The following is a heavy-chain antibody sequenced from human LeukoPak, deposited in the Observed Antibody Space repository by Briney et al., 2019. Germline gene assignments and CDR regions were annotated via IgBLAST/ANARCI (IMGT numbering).Heavy chain of an antibody. D-gene: IGHD6-13*01. CDR3: ARECSSSCHSGGYAFDI. CDR2: ISSSGSTI. V-gene: IGHV3-48*03. CDR1: GFTVSSYE. Sequence: PGGSLRLSCAASGFTVSSYEMNWVRQAPGKGLEWVSYISSSGSTIYCADSVKGRFTISRDNAKNSLYLQMNSLRDEDTAVYYCARECSSSCHSGGYAFDIWGQGTMVTVSS. J-gene: IGHJ3*02.